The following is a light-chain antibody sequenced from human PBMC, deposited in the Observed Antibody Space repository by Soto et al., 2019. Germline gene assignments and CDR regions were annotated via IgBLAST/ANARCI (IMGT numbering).Light chain of an antibody. CDR1: QSVSSN. J-gene: IGKJ1*01. CDR3: QQYNNWLRT. V-gene: IGKV3-15*01. CDR2: GAS. Sequence: EIVMTQSPATLSVSPGERATLSCRASQSVSSNLAWYQQKPGQGPRLLIYGASTRATGIPARFSGSGSGTEFPLTISSLQSEDFAVYFCQQYNNWLRTFGQGTKVEIK.